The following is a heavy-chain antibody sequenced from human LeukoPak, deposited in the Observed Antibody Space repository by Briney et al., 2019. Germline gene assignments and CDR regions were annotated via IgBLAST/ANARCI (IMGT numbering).Heavy chain of an antibody. D-gene: IGHD3-22*01. CDR2: ISSSSSYI. CDR3: ARVECDSSGYYPFDY. CDR1: GFTFSSYS. V-gene: IGHV3-21*01. J-gene: IGHJ4*02. Sequence: GGSLRLSCAASGFTFSSYSMNWVRQAPGKGLEWVSSISSSSSYIYYADSVKGRFTISRDNAKNSLYLQMNSLRAEDTAVYYCARVECDSSGYYPFDYWGQGTLVTVSS.